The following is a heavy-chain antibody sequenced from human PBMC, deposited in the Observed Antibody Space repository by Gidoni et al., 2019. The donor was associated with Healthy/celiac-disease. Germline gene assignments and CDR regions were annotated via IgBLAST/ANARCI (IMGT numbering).Heavy chain of an antibody. CDR3: ATTGVTIFGEYFQH. J-gene: IGHJ1*01. V-gene: IGHV3-72*01. Sequence: EVQLVESGGGLVQPGGSLRLSCAASGFTFSDHYMDWVRQAPGKGLEWVGRTRNKANSYTTEYAASVKGRFTISRDDSKNSLYLQMNSLKTEDTAVYYCATTGVTIFGEYFQHWGQGTLVTVPS. CDR2: TRNKANSYTT. D-gene: IGHD3-3*01. CDR1: GFTFSDHY.